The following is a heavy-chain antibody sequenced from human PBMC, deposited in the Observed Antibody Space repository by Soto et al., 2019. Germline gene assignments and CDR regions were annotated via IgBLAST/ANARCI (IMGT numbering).Heavy chain of an antibody. D-gene: IGHD6-19*01. CDR1: GFTFRNYA. CDR2: ISGSADST. V-gene: IGHV3-23*01. CDR3: ARVYSSGWYLGYDFDY. Sequence: EVQLLESGGNSVQPGGSLRLSCAASGFTFRNYAMTWVRQAPGRGLEWVSLISGSADSTFYADSLKGRFTISRDNSKSTLYLQVNSLRAEDSAIYYCARVYSSGWYLGYDFDYWGQGTLVTVSS. J-gene: IGHJ4*02.